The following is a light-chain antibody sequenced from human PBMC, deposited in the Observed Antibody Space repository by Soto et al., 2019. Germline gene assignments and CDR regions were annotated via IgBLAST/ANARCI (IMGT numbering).Light chain of an antibody. Sequence: AIRMTQSPSSFSASTGDRVTITCRASQGISSYLAWYQQKPGKAPKLLIYAASTLQSGVPSRFSGSGSGTDFTLTISCLQSEDFATYYCQQYYSSPGFTFDPGTKVDIK. CDR3: QQYYSSPGFT. CDR2: AAS. J-gene: IGKJ3*01. CDR1: QGISSY. V-gene: IGKV1-8*01.